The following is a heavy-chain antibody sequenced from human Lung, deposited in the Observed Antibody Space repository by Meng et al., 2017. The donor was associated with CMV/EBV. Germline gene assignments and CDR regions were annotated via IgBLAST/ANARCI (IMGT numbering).Heavy chain of an antibody. CDR3: ARNQPISDAFDI. V-gene: IGHV3-53*01. J-gene: IGHJ3*02. CDR1: GFTVSTNF. Sequence: SGFTVSTNFMSWVRQAPGKGLEWVSLMYSGGTTYYADSVKGRFTISRDDSKNTLYLQMNSLRAEDTAVYYCARNQPISDAFDIWGQGTMVTVSS. D-gene: IGHD3-3*01. CDR2: MYSGGTT.